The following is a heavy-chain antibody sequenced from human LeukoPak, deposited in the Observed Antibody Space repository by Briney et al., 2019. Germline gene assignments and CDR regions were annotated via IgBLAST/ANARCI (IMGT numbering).Heavy chain of an antibody. J-gene: IGHJ6*02. CDR2: IRSKAYGGAT. Sequence: GGSLRLSCTASGFTFGDYAMSWVRQAPGKGLEWVGSIRSKAYGGATEYAASVKGRFTISRDDSKSIAYLQMNSLKTEDTAVYYCTRDRSGDAVVPALYGMDVWGQGTTVTVSS. V-gene: IGHV3-49*04. D-gene: IGHD2-15*01. CDR1: GFTFGDYA. CDR3: TRDRSGDAVVPALYGMDV.